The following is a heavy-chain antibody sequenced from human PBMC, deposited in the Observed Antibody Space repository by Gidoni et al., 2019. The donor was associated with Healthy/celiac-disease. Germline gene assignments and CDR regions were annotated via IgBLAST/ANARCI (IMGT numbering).Heavy chain of an antibody. Sequence: QVQLVQSGAEVKKPGASVKVSCKTSGYTFTSYGISWVRQAPGQGLEWMGWISAYNGNTKYAQKVKGRVTMTTDTSTTTAYIELRRLRSVDTAVYYCARDYRSGGGYFDYWGQGTMVTVSS. CDR1: GYTFTSYG. CDR3: ARDYRSGGGYFDY. CDR2: ISAYNGNT. D-gene: IGHD2-15*01. J-gene: IGHJ4*02. V-gene: IGHV1-18*01.